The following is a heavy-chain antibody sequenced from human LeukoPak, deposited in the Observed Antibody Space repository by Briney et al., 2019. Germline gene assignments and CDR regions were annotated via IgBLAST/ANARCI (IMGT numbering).Heavy chain of an antibody. D-gene: IGHD6-13*01. Sequence: PSETLSLTCTVSGDSVSSYYWSWIRQPAGKGLEWIGRFYNSGSNDYNPSLMGRVTMSVDSSKNQFSLKLNSVTAADTAVYYCARSYLTAAATGYFDYCGPGALVTVSS. CDR1: GDSVSSYY. CDR2: FYNSGSN. CDR3: ARSYLTAAATGYFDY. J-gene: IGHJ4*02. V-gene: IGHV4-4*07.